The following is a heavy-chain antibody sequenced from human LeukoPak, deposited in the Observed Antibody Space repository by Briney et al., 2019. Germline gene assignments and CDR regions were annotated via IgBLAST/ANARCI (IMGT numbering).Heavy chain of an antibody. J-gene: IGHJ4*02. CDR2: ISYDGSNK. CDR3: ARDRGPSSSWVLNY. V-gene: IGHV3-30-3*01. CDR1: GFSFSSQA. Sequence: GGSLRLSCAASGFSFSSQAMHWVRQAPGKGLEWMAVISYDGSNKYYADSVKGRFTISRDNSKNTLYLQMNSLRAEDTAVYYCARDRGPSSSWVLNYWGQGTLVTVSS. D-gene: IGHD6-13*01.